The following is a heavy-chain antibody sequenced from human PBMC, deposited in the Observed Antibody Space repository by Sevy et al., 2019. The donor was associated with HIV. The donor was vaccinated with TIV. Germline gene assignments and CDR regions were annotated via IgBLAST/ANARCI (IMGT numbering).Heavy chain of an antibody. J-gene: IGHJ6*02. Sequence: GGSLRLSCATSGVTISNYAMNWVRQAPGKGLEWVSVIYSGANTYYADSVKGRFTISRDTSKNTLYLQMSSLRAEDTAVYYCARDRITYYYDTSGYYTSGYGMDVWGQGTTVTVSS. D-gene: IGHD3-22*01. CDR1: GVTISNYA. CDR2: IYSGANT. V-gene: IGHV3-53*01. CDR3: ARDRITYYYDTSGYYTSGYGMDV.